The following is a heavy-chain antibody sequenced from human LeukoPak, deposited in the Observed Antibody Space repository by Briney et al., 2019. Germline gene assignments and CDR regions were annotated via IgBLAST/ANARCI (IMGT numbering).Heavy chain of an antibody. CDR3: ARAPRLGYCSGGSCYSVRDYYGMDV. CDR2: IKQDGSEK. D-gene: IGHD2-15*01. V-gene: IGHV3-7*04. CDR1: GFTFSSYW. Sequence: GGSLRLSCAASGFTFSSYWMSWVRQAPGKGLERVANIKQDGSEKYYVDSVKGRFTISRDNAKNSLYLQMNSLRAEDTAVYYCARAPRLGYCSGGSCYSVRDYYGMDVWGQGTTVTVSS. J-gene: IGHJ6*02.